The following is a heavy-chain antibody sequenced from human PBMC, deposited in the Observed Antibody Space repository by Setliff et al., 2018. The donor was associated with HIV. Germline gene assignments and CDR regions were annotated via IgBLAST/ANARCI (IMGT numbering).Heavy chain of an antibody. D-gene: IGHD6-13*01. CDR2: IYTSGSS. Sequence: SETLSLTCTVSGGSISSYYWSWIRQPPGKGLEWIGYIYTSGSSNYNPSLKSRVTISGDTSKNQFSLKLSSVTAADTAVYYCARHWYSSSWYHVFDIWGQGTMVTVSS. CDR1: GGSISSYY. V-gene: IGHV4-59*08. J-gene: IGHJ3*02. CDR3: ARHWYSSSWYHVFDI.